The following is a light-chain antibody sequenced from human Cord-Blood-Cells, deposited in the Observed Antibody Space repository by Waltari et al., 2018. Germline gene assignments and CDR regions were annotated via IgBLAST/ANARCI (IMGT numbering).Light chain of an antibody. V-gene: IGLV2-8*01. CDR3: SSYAGSNNYV. J-gene: IGLJ1*01. CDR2: EVS. CDR1: SSDVGGYNY. Sequence: QSALTQPPSASGSPGQSVTISCTGTSSDVGGYNYVSWYQQHPGKAPKLMIYEVSKRPSVVPDRFSGSKAGNTASRTVSGLQAEDEADYYCSSYAGSNNYVFGTGTKVTVL.